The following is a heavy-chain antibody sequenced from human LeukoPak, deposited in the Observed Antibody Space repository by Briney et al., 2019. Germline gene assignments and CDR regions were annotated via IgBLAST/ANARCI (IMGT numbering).Heavy chain of an antibody. CDR3: AKELARHDYVNWSDP. V-gene: IGHV3-30*18. D-gene: IGHD4-17*01. J-gene: IGHJ5*02. CDR2: ISYDGSNK. CDR1: GFTFSSYG. Sequence: GRSLRLSCAASGFTFSSYGMHWVRQAPGKGLEWVAVISYDGSNKYYADSVKGRFTISRDNSKNTLYLQMNSLRAEDTAEYYCAKELARHDYVNWSDPWGQGTLVTVSS.